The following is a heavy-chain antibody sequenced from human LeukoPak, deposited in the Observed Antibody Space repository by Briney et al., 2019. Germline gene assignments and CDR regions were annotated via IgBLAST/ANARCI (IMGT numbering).Heavy chain of an antibody. CDR2: IFASANT. CDR3: ARSVFGGGSYSFDP. Sequence: SETLSLTCTVSGGSISSHYWSSIRQPAGKGLEWIGRIFASANTDHNPSPKSRVTISVDTSKNQFSLKLSSVTAADTAVYYCARSVFGGGSYSFDPWGQGTLVTVSS. CDR1: GGSISSHY. V-gene: IGHV4-4*07. J-gene: IGHJ5*02. D-gene: IGHD1-26*01.